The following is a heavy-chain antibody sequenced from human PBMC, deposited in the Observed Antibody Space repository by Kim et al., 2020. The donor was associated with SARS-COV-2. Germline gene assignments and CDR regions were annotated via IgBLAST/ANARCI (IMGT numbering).Heavy chain of an antibody. Sequence: TAYANSVKGRFTIPRDKSKNPLYLQMNSLRAEDTALYYCAKPGGRDAFDVWGQGAVVTVSS. CDR3: AKPGGRDAFDV. CDR2: T. V-gene: IGHV3-23*01. J-gene: IGHJ3*01. D-gene: IGHD2-15*01.